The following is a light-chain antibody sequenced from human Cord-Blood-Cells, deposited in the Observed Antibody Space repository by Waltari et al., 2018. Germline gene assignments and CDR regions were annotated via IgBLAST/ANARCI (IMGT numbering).Light chain of an antibody. CDR2: EGS. V-gene: IGLV2-23*01. J-gene: IGLJ3*02. CDR3: CSYAGSSTWV. Sequence: QSALTQPASVSGSPGQSITISCTGTSSDVGSYNLVSWYQQHPGKAPKLMIYEGSKRPAGVSNRLSCSKSGNTASLTISGRQAEDEADYYCCSYAGSSTWVFGGGTKLTVL. CDR1: SSDVGSYNL.